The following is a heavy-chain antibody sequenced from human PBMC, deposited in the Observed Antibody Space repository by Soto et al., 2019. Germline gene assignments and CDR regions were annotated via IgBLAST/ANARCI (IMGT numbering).Heavy chain of an antibody. CDR2: ISGSAGST. D-gene: IGHD2-2*01. V-gene: IGHV3-23*01. CDR1: GFTFSNFA. Sequence: GGSLRLSCAASGFTFSNFAMSWVRHVPGKGLEWVSEISGSAGSTYYADSVKGRFIISRDNSKNTLHLQMNSLRAEDTAVYYCAKDTSSSPYYMDVWGKGTTVTVSS. J-gene: IGHJ6*03. CDR3: AKDTSSSPYYMDV.